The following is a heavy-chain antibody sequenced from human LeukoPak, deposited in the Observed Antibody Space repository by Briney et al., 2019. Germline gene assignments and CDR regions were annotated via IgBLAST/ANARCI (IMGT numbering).Heavy chain of an antibody. D-gene: IGHD2-2*01. CDR3: ASTVVVPAATYYGMDV. Sequence: SQTLSLTCAISGDSVSSNSAAWNWIRQSPSRGLEWLGRTYYRSKWYNDYAVSVKSRITINPDTSKNQFSLQLNSVTPEDTAVYYCASTVVVPAATYYGMDVWGKGTTVTVSS. CDR1: GDSVSSNSAA. J-gene: IGHJ6*04. V-gene: IGHV6-1*01. CDR2: TYYRSKWYN.